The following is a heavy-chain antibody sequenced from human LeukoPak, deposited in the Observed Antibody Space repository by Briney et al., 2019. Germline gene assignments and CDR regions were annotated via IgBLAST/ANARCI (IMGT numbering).Heavy chain of an antibody. CDR3: TWSRDGYNSLVY. D-gene: IGHD5-24*01. CDR2: INGDGSTA. Sequence: GGSLRLSCVASGFXFSSHWIHWVRQVPGKGLVWVSRINGDGSTATYADSVKGRFTISRDNAKNTLYLQMNSLRSEDTSVYYCTWSRDGYNSLVYWGQGTLVTVSS. V-gene: IGHV3-74*01. CDR1: GFXFSSHW. J-gene: IGHJ4*02.